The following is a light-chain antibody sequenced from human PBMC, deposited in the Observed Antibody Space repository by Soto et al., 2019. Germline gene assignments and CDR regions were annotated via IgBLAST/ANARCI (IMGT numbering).Light chain of an antibody. CDR2: GNN. CDR1: SSNIGADND. Sequence: QSLLTQPPSVSGAPGQRVTISCSGSSSNIGADNDVHWYQQVSGTAPKLLIYGNNNRPSGVPDRFSASKSGTSASVAITGLQAEDEADYYCQSYDSSLSTYVFGTGTKVTVL. V-gene: IGLV1-40*01. J-gene: IGLJ1*01. CDR3: QSYDSSLSTYV.